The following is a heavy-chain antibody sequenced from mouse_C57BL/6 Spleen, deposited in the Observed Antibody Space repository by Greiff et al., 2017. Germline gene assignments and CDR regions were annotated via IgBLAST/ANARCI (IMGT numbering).Heavy chain of an antibody. CDR1: GYAFTNYL. CDR3: ARRGRAMDY. V-gene: IGHV1-54*01. J-gene: IGHJ4*01. CDR2: INPGSGGT. Sequence: VQLQQSGAELVRPGTSVKVSCKASGYAFTNYLIEWVKQRPGQGLEWIGVINPGSGGTNYNEKFKGKATLTADKSSSTAYMQLSSLTSEDSAVYFCARRGRAMDYWGQGTSVTGSS.